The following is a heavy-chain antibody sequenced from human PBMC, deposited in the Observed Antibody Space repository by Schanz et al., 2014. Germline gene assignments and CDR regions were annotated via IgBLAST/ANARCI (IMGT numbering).Heavy chain of an antibody. D-gene: IGHD3-10*01. Sequence: QVQLVQSGAEVKKPGTSVKVSCKASGYTFSSYGITWVRQAPGQGLEWMGWINGYNGHTLYAQKFQGRLTMTRDTSASTVYMELSSQRSEDTAVYYWARDRGEVVRGVIEGVNHCCYGMDVWGQGTTVTVSS. CDR2: INGYNGHT. CDR1: GYTFSSYG. V-gene: IGHV1-18*01. J-gene: IGHJ6*02. CDR3: ARDRGEVVRGVIEGVNHCCYGMDV.